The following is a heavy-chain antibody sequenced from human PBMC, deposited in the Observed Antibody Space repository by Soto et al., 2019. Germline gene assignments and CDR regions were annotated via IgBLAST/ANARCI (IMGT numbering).Heavy chain of an antibody. Sequence: GESLKSSCKASGYSFTTYWIGCVRQMPGKVLEWMGTIYPGDSDTIYSPSFKGQVTISADKSISTDYLQWDSLKASDTDIYYCERPGGNYYAFDYWGQGTMVTVSS. CDR1: GYSFTTYW. CDR3: ERPGGNYYAFDY. J-gene: IGHJ4*02. D-gene: IGHD1-26*01. V-gene: IGHV5-51*01. CDR2: IYPGDSDT.